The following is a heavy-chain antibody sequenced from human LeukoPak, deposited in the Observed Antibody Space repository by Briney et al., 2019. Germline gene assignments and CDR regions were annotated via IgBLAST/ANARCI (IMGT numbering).Heavy chain of an antibody. J-gene: IGHJ4*02. CDR2: VNPDGSSI. D-gene: IGHD3-16*01. CDR3: ARGGSYGDY. Sequence: GGSLSLSCAASGFTISNYWLPWVRQVPEKGLVWVSRVNPDGSSITYANSVKGRFASSRDNAKNTLYLQMNRLRVEDTAVYYCARGGSYGDYWGQGVLVTVSS. CDR1: GFTISNYW. V-gene: IGHV3-74*01.